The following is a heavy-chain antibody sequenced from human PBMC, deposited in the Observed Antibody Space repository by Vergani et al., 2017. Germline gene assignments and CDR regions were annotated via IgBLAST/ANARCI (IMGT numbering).Heavy chain of an antibody. CDR1: GFTFSSYW. CDR2: IKQDGSEK. Sequence: EVQLVESGGGLVQPGGSLRLSCAASGFTFSSYWMSWVRQAPGKGLEWVANIKQDGSEKYYVDSVKGRFTISRDNAKNSLYLQMNSLRAEDTAVYYCASYYDSSGYYYWATYGMDVWGQGTTVTVSS. CDR3: ASYYDSSGYYYWATYGMDV. D-gene: IGHD3-22*01. V-gene: IGHV3-7*01. J-gene: IGHJ6*02.